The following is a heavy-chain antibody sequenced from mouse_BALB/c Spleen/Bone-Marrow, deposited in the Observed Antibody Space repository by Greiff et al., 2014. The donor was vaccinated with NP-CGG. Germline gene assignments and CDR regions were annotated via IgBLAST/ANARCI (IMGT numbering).Heavy chain of an antibody. D-gene: IGHD4-1*01. CDR3: ARGDWDFAMDY. J-gene: IGHJ4*01. V-gene: IGHV1-9*01. Sequence: VQRVESGAELMKPGASVKISCKATGYTFSSYRIEWVKQRPGHGLEWIGEILPGSGNIYFNEKFKGRATFTADTSSTTAYMQLSSLTSEDSAVYYCARGDWDFAMDYWGQGTSVTVSS. CDR1: GYTFSSYR. CDR2: ILPGSGNI.